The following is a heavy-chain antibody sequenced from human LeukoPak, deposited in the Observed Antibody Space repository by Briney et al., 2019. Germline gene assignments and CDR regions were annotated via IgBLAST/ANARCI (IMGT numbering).Heavy chain of an antibody. J-gene: IGHJ4*02. D-gene: IGHD3-10*01. V-gene: IGHV3-48*04. Sequence: GSLRLSCAASGFTFSGYSMNWVRQAPGEGLDWVSCIDSSSTTIYHADSVKGRFTISRDNAKNSLYLQMSSLRAEDTAIYYCARTPIIYGSGTFYIDYWGQGTLVTVSS. CDR3: ARTPIIYGSGTFYIDY. CDR2: IDSSSTTI. CDR1: GFTFSGYS.